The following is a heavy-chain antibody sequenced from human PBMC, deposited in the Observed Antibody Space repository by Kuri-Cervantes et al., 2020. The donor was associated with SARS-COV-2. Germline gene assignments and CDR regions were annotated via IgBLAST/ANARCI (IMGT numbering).Heavy chain of an antibody. J-gene: IGHJ6*02. CDR1: GYTFTSYA. V-gene: IGHV1-3*01. Sequence: ASVKVSCKASGYTFTSYAMHWVRQAPGQRLEWMGWINAGNGNTKYSQKFQGRVTITRDTSASTAYMELSSLRSEDTAVYYCARVKQQPLARYGMDVWGQGTTVTVSS. CDR3: ARVKQQPLARYGMDV. CDR2: INAGNGNT. D-gene: IGHD6-13*01.